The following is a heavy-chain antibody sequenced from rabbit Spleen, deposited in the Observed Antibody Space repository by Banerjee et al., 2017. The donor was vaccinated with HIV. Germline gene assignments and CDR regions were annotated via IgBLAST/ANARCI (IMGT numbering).Heavy chain of an antibody. CDR1: GIDFSSYAY. D-gene: IGHD8-1*01. CDR3: ARDDVSASYWVMDL. Sequence: QSLEESGGDLVKPGGTLTLTCKASGIDFSSYAYMCWVRQAPGKGLEWIACMRTGSGNSYYASWAKGRFTISKTSSTTVTLRMTSLTAADTATYFCARDDVSASYWVMDLWGPGTLVTVS. CDR2: MRTGSGNS. V-gene: IGHV1S40*01. J-gene: IGHJ6*01.